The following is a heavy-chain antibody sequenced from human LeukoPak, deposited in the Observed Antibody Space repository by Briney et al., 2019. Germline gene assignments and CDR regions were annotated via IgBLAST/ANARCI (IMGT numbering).Heavy chain of an antibody. D-gene: IGHD1-26*01. CDR2: IYYSGST. Sequence: SETLSLTCTVSGGSISSGGYYWSWLRQHPGKGLESIVYIYYSGSTYYNPCLKSRVTISVDRSKNQFSLKLSSVTAADTDVYYCACGSGWEVLYAFDIWGQGTMVTVSS. V-gene: IGHV4-31*03. CDR1: GGSISSGGYY. CDR3: ACGSGWEVLYAFDI. J-gene: IGHJ3*02.